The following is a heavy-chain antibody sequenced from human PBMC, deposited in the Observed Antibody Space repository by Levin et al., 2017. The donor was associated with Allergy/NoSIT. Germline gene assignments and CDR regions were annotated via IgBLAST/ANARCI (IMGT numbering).Heavy chain of an antibody. V-gene: IGHV1-24*01. Sequence: ASVKVSCKVSGYTLTELSMHWVRQAPGKGLEWMGGFDPEDGETIYAQKFQGRVTMTEDTSTDTAYMELSSLRSEDTAVYYCARSGSRCSGGSCYEDYFDYWGQGTLVTVSS. D-gene: IGHD2-15*01. CDR2: FDPEDGET. CDR1: GYTLTELS. CDR3: ARSGSRCSGGSCYEDYFDY. J-gene: IGHJ4*02.